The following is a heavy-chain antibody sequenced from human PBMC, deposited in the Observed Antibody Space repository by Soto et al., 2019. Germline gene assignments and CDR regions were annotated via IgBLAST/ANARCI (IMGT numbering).Heavy chain of an antibody. V-gene: IGHV3-23*01. CDR3: AKDRSSTSCYAFDY. Sequence: GGSLRLSCAASGFTFRNYAMSWSRHAPGKGLEWVSAISGSGGTTHYADSVKGRFTISRDNSKNTLYLQMNSLRVEDTAVYYCAKDRSSTSCYAFDYWGQGSLVTVSS. J-gene: IGHJ4*02. CDR2: ISGSGGTT. CDR1: GFTFRNYA. D-gene: IGHD2-2*01.